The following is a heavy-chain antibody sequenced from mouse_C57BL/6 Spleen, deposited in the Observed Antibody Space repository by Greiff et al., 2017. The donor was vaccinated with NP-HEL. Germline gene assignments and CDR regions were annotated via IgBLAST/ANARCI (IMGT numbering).Heavy chain of an antibody. D-gene: IGHD1-1*01. J-gene: IGHJ4*01. CDR3: ASEAFITDAMDY. CDR2: IYPGSGST. Sequence: VQLQQPGAELVKPGASVKMSCKASGYTFTSYWITWVKQRPGQGLEWIGEIYPGSGSTNYNEKFKSKATLTVDTSSSTAYMQLSSLTSEDSAVYYCASEAFITDAMDYWGQGTSVTVSS. V-gene: IGHV1-55*01. CDR1: GYTFTSYW.